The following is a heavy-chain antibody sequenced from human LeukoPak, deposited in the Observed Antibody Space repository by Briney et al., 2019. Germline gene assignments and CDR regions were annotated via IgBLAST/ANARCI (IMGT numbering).Heavy chain of an antibody. D-gene: IGHD3-3*01. V-gene: IGHV3-21*01. CDR1: GFTFSSYS. CDR3: ARDNNHYDFWSGHTY. Sequence: GGSLRLSCAASGFTFSSYSMNWVRQAPGKGLEWVSPISSSSSSIYYADSVKGRFTISRDNAKNSLYLQMNSLRAEDTAVYYCARDNNHYDFWSGHTYWGQGTLVTVSS. CDR2: ISSSSSSI. J-gene: IGHJ4*02.